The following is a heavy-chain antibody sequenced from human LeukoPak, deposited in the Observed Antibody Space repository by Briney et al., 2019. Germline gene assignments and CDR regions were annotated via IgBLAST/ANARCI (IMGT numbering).Heavy chain of an antibody. CDR3: ASGSTLLPLRGGYYIDY. V-gene: IGHV4-34*01. Sequence: SETLSLTCAVYGGSYSGYFWIWIRQAPEKGLEWSGEINHSGSTHYTPSLETRVTISVDTQKNQFSLKENSVTAADTRVYYCASGSTLLPLRGGYYIDYWGQGTVVTVSS. CDR1: GGSYSGYF. CDR2: INHSGST. D-gene: IGHD5-12*01. J-gene: IGHJ4*02.